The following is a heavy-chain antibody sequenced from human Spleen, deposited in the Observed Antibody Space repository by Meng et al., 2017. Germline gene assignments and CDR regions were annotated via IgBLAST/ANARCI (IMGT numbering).Heavy chain of an antibody. CDR1: GYTFAASW. J-gene: IGHJ4*02. Sequence: VRSGAEVKKPGASVKVSCNASGYTFAASWIQWVRQAPGQGLEWMGRIDPKSDNTHYAQKFQGRVTMTRDTSISTAYMELSGLRSDDTAVYYCARDEDISAAGYLLGDFWGQGTLVTVSS. CDR3: ARDEDISAAGYLLGDF. V-gene: IGHV1-2*06. D-gene: IGHD6-13*01. CDR2: IDPKSDNT.